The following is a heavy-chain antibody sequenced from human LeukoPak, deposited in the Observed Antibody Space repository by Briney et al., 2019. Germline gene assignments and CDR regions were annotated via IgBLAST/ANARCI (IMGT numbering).Heavy chain of an antibody. CDR3: TRDVGYYDILTGYYNFDY. CDR2: IRSKAYGGTT. V-gene: IGHV3-49*04. D-gene: IGHD3-9*01. J-gene: IGHJ4*02. Sequence: PGGSLRLSCAASGFTFSSYEMNWVRQAPGKGLEWVGFIRSKAYGGTTEYAASVKGRFTISRDDSKSIAYLQMNSLETEDTAVYYCTRDVGYYDILTGYYNFDYWGQGTLVTGSS. CDR1: GFTFSSYE.